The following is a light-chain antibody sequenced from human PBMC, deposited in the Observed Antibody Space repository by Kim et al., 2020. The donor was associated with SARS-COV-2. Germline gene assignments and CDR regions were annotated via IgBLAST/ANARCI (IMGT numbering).Light chain of an antibody. CDR3: GTWDSSLSAVV. V-gene: IGLV1-51*01. CDR2: DNK. CDR1: PSKLVTNY. Sequence: HKFTISCARTPSKLVTNYVAWYKQPPRPAPTLLIYDNKKRPSGTPDRFSGSKSGTSATLGITGLQTGDGADYYCGTWDSSLSAVVFGGGTQLTVL. J-gene: IGLJ2*01.